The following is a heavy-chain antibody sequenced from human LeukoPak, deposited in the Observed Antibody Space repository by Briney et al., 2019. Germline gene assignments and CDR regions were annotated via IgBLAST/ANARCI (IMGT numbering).Heavy chain of an antibody. CDR3: ARAVWFGELLSYYYGMDV. D-gene: IGHD3-10*01. CDR1: GYTFTSYA. J-gene: IGHJ6*02. CDR2: MNPNGGNT. Sequence: GASVRVSCTASGYTFTSYAINWVRQATGQGLEWMGWMNPNGGNTGYAQKFKGRFTMTRNTSISTAYMELSSLRSEDTAVYYCARAVWFGELLSYYYGMDVWGQGTTVTVSS. V-gene: IGHV1-8*01.